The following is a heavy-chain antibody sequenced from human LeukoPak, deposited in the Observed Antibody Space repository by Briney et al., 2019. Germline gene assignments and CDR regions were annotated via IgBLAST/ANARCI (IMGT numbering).Heavy chain of an antibody. J-gene: IGHJ6*03. V-gene: IGHV4-38-2*02. CDR2: IYHSGST. CDR3: ARDRIPAANYYYYMDV. D-gene: IGHD2-2*01. CDR1: GYSISSGYY. Sequence: SETLSLTCTVSGYSISSGYYWGWIRQPPGKGLEWIGSIYHSGSTYYNPSLKSRVTISVDTSKNQFSLKLSSVTAADTAVYYCARDRIPAANYYYYMDVWGKGTTVTVSS.